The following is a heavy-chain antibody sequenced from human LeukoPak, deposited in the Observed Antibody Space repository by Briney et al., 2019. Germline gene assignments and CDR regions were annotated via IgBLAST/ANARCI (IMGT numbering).Heavy chain of an antibody. CDR1: GFTFNGYE. V-gene: IGHV3-48*03. CDR3: ARESTSSGGDCSIDY. CDR2: IGFSDRAV. J-gene: IGHJ4*02. Sequence: GGSLRLSCAASGFTFNGYEMNWVRQAPGKGLEWLSWIGFSDRAVYYADSVKGRFTISRDDAENSLYLQMNSLSVDDTAVYYCARESTSSGGDCSIDYWGQGTLVTVSS. D-gene: IGHD2-21*02.